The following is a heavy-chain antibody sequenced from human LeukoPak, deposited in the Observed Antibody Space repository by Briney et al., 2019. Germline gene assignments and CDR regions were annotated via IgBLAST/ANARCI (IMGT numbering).Heavy chain of an antibody. CDR3: ARGDGYNSF. V-gene: IGHV4-59*01. J-gene: IGHJ4*02. D-gene: IGHD5-24*01. CDR1: GGSISNYY. CDR2: IYYSGST. Sequence: SETLSLTCTVSGGSISNYYWSWIRQPPGKGLEWIGYIYYSGSTNYNPSLKSRVTISVDTSKNQFSLKLSSVTAADTAAYYCARGDGYNSFWGQGTLVTVSS.